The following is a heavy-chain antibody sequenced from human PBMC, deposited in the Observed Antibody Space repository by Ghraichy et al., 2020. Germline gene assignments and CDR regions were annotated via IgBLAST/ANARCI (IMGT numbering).Heavy chain of an antibody. CDR3: AKDRIAVAVKIDY. D-gene: IGHD6-19*01. CDR2: ISASGGST. V-gene: IGHV3-23*01. Sequence: LSLTCAASGFTLRNYAMTWVRQAPGKGLEWVSSISASGGSTYYAESVKGRFSISRDNSKKTLYLQMNSLRAEDTAIYYWAKDRIAVAVKIDYWGQGTLVTVSS. J-gene: IGHJ4*02. CDR1: GFTLRNYA.